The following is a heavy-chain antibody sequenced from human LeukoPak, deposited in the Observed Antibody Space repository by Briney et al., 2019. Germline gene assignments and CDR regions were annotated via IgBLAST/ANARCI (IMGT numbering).Heavy chain of an antibody. V-gene: IGHV3-7*03. CDR1: GFTFSVYW. D-gene: IGHD3-16*01. CDR2: IKEDGSEK. CDR3: AKGGNNAPLDY. Sequence: PGGSLRLSCVASGFTFSVYWMSWVRQAPGKGLEWVANIKEDGSEKYYVDSVKGRFTISRDNAKNSLYLQMNSLRIDDTAIYYCAKGGNNAPLDYWGQGTLVTVSS. J-gene: IGHJ4*02.